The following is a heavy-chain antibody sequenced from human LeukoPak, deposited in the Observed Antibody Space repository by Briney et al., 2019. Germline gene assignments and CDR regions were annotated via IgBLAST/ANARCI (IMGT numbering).Heavy chain of an antibody. Sequence: GGSLRLSCAASGFTFSSYAMSWVRQAPGMGLEWVSGISGSGVSTYYADSVKGRFTISRDSSKNTMHLQMNNLTAEDTAVYYCSKSASSSSWYYFDYWGQGTLVTVSS. V-gene: IGHV3-23*01. J-gene: IGHJ4*02. CDR2: ISGSGVST. CDR1: GFTFSSYA. D-gene: IGHD6-13*01. CDR3: SKSASSSSWYYFDY.